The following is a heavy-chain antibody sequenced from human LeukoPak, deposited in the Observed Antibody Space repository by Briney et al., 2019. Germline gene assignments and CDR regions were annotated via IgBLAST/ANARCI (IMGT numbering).Heavy chain of an antibody. D-gene: IGHD1-20*01. J-gene: IGHJ6*03. CDR3: ARSHYITGTPLAYYYYMDV. Sequence: SETLSLTCTVSGGSISSYYWSWIRQPAGKGLEWIGRMFFSGNTNYNPSLRSRVTMSVDTSKNQFSLKLSSVTAADTAVYYCARSHYITGTPLAYYYYMDVWGKGTTVTVSS. V-gene: IGHV4-4*07. CDR2: MFFSGNT. CDR1: GGSISSYY.